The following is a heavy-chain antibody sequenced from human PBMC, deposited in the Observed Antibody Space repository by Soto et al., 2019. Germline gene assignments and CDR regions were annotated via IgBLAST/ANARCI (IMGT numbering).Heavy chain of an antibody. Sequence: QVQLVESGGGVVQPGRSLRLSCAASGFTFSLSGMHWVRQAPGTGLEWVAVIWYDGSNKFYADSVKGRFTISRDNSKNTLYLQMNSLRDEDTAVYYCARGLRGISFYGMDVWGQGTTVIVSS. CDR2: IWYDGSNK. CDR3: ARGLRGISFYGMDV. J-gene: IGHJ6*02. D-gene: IGHD3-16*01. V-gene: IGHV3-33*01. CDR1: GFTFSLSG.